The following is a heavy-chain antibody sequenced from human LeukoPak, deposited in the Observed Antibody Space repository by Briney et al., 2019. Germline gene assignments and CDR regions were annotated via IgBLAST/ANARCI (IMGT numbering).Heavy chain of an antibody. Sequence: PSETLSLTCAVSGGSISSGGYSWSWIRQPPGKGLEWIGYIYHSGSTYYNPSLKSRVTISVDRSKNQFSLKLSSVTAADTAVYYCARDQTVMGYYYYGRDVWGQGTTVTVSS. CDR2: IYHSGST. CDR1: GGSISSGGYS. J-gene: IGHJ6*02. D-gene: IGHD4-11*01. V-gene: IGHV4-30-2*01. CDR3: ARDQTVMGYYYYGRDV.